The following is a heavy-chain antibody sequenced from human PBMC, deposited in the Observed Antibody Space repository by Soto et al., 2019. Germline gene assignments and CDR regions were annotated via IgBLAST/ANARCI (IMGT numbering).Heavy chain of an antibody. D-gene: IGHD4-17*01. CDR2: INPGNGNT. CDR3: ARGASSVTTFYFDL. Sequence: ASVKVSCKASGYTFTSYAMHWVRQAPGQRLEWMGWINPGNGNTKNSQKFQGRVTITRDTFASTAYMELSSLRSEDTVVYYCARGASSVTTFYFDLWGRGTLVTVSS. V-gene: IGHV1-3*01. J-gene: IGHJ2*01. CDR1: GYTFTSYA.